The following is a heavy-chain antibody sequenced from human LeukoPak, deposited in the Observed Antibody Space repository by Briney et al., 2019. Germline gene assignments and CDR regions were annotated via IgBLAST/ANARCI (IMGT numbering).Heavy chain of an antibody. J-gene: IGHJ4*02. D-gene: IGHD1-26*01. CDR1: GFTFSSYN. V-gene: IGHV3-48*01. CDR3: ATESGTYSGTCFDY. CDR2: ISSSSNTI. Sequence: GGALRLSCAASGFTFSSYNMNWVRQALGRGLEWVSYISSSSNTIYYADSVKGRFTISRDNAKNSLYLQMNSLRAEDTAVYFCATESGTYSGTCFDYWGQGTLVTVSS.